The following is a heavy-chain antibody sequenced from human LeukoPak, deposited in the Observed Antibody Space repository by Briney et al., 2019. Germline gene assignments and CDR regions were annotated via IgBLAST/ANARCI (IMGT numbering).Heavy chain of an antibody. J-gene: IGHJ6*02. CDR2: IYTSGST. V-gene: IGHV4-4*07. CDR3: ARSYSYPGSYYYYGMDV. Sequence: PSETLSLTCTVSGGSISSYYWSWIRQPAGKGLEWIGRIYTSGSTNYNPSLKSRVTMSVDTSKNQFSLKLSSVTAADTAVYYCARSYSYPGSYYYYGMDVWGQGTTVTVSS. D-gene: IGHD2-21*01. CDR1: GGSISSYY.